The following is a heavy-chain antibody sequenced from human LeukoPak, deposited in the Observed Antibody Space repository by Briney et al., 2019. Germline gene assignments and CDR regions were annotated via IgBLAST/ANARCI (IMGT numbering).Heavy chain of an antibody. CDR3: AKGYYYDSSGYSAATTPFDY. Sequence: GGSLRLSCAGSGFNVSTGYMNWVRQAPGKGLEWVSAISGSGGSTYYADSVKGRFTISRDNSKNTLYLQMSSLRAEDTAVYYCAKGYYYDSSGYSAATTPFDYWGQGTLVTVSS. D-gene: IGHD3-22*01. J-gene: IGHJ4*02. CDR1: GFNVSTGY. V-gene: IGHV3-23*01. CDR2: ISGSGGST.